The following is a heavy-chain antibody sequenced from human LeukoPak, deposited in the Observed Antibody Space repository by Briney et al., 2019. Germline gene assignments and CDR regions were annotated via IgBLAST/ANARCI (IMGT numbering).Heavy chain of an antibody. CDR3: AAVSILTTYYNVWYFHH. CDR1: GYTLTELS. J-gene: IGHJ1*01. V-gene: IGHV1-24*01. D-gene: IGHD3-9*01. CDR2: LDSEDGET. Sequence: ASVKVSCKVSGYTLTELSIHWVRQAPGKGLEWMGGLDSEDGETTYAQKFQGRVTMTEDTSIDTAFMELSSLRSEDTAVYYCAAVSILTTYYNVWYFHHWGQGTLVTVSS.